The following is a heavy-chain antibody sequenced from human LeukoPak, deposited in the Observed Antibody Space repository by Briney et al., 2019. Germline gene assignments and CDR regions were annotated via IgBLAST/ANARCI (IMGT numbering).Heavy chain of an antibody. J-gene: IGHJ4*02. CDR2: ILYSGTT. D-gene: IGHD1-1*01. CDR3: ARVGDWNDLVY. CDR1: GGSISPYY. V-gene: IGHV4-59*01. Sequence: AETLSLTCTVSGGSISPYYWSWIRQTPGKGLEWIGYILYSGTTTNYNPSLKSRVTISVDTSKNQFSLKLSSVTAADTAVYYCARVGDWNDLVYWGQGTLVTVSS.